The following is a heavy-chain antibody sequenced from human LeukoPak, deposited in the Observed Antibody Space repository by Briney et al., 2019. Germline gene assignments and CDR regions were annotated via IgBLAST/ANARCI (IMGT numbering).Heavy chain of an antibody. CDR3: ARGSTICSGGSCYSGSHLDY. CDR2: IIPIFGTA. Sequence: SVKVSCKASGGTFSSYAISWLRQAPGQGLEWMGGIIPIFGTANYAQKFQGRVAITADESTSTAYMELSSLRSEDTAVYYCARGSTICSGGSCYSGSHLDYWGQGTLVTVSS. D-gene: IGHD2-15*01. CDR1: GGTFSSYA. J-gene: IGHJ4*02. V-gene: IGHV1-69*13.